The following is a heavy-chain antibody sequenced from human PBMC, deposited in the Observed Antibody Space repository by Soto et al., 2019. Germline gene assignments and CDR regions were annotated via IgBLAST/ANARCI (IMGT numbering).Heavy chain of an antibody. V-gene: IGHV3-11*01. Sequence: GCLGRTGAASGCTFSDYYMSWIRQAPGKGLECVSYISSSGVTIYIADSVKGRFTISRDNAKNSLYLQMNSLRAEDTAVYYCARDSHPNIWSGPKNNWFDPWGQGTLVTVYS. CDR3: ARDSHPNIWSGPKNNWFDP. CDR2: ISSSGVTI. D-gene: IGHD3-3*01. J-gene: IGHJ5*02. CDR1: GCTFSDYY.